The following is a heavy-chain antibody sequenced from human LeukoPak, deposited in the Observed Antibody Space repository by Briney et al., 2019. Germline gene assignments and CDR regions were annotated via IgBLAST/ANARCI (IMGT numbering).Heavy chain of an antibody. CDR2: IIPIIGIA. CDR3: ARWAGYCGGATCPYYLDF. Sequence: SVKVSCKASGGTFSNYGISWVRQAPGQGLEWMGRIIPIIGIANYAQKFQGRVTITADKSTSTAYMELSSLRPEDTAVYYCARWAGYCGGATCPYYLDFWGQGTLVTVSS. D-gene: IGHD2-21*01. V-gene: IGHV1-69*04. CDR1: GGTFSNYG. J-gene: IGHJ4*02.